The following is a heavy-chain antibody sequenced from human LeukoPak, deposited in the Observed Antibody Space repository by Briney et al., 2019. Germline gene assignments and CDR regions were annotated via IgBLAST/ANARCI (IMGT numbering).Heavy chain of an antibody. J-gene: IGHJ6*02. V-gene: IGHV3-48*04. Sequence: GGSLRLSCAASGFTFSSYSMNWVRQAPGKGLEWVSYISSSSTIYYADSVKGRFTISRDNAKNSLYLQMNSLRAEDTAVYYCASPSYSGNYYYYYGMDVWGQGTTVTVSS. CDR3: ASPSYSGNYYYYYGMDV. CDR1: GFTFSSYS. D-gene: IGHD6-13*01. CDR2: ISSSSTI.